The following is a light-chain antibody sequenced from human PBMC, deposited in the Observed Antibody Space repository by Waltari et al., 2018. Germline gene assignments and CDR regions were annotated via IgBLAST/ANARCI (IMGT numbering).Light chain of an antibody. CDR3: MQSLQALWT. CDR1: QSLLHSNGYNY. V-gene: IGKV2-28*01. J-gene: IGKJ1*01. CDR2: LGS. Sequence: IVVTQSTLSLPVTLGEPASISCRSSQSLLHSNGYNYLDWYLQKPGQSPQLLIYLGSNRASGVPDRFSGSGSGTDFTLEISRVEAEDVGVYYCMQSLQALWTFGQGTKVEIK.